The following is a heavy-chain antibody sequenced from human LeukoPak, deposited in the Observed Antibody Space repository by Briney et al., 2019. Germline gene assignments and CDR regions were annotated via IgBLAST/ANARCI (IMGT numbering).Heavy chain of an antibody. Sequence: PSETLSLTCTVSGDSISGHYWSWIRQTPGKGLEWIGYVSYSGGTNYNPSLKRRVSISLDTSKNQFSLKLSSPAAADPAVYYCARAPMAITTSAFPDAFDFWGQGTMVTVSS. D-gene: IGHD5-12*01. CDR2: VSYSGGT. J-gene: IGHJ3*01. CDR3: ARAPMAITTSAFPDAFDF. CDR1: GDSISGHY. V-gene: IGHV4-59*11.